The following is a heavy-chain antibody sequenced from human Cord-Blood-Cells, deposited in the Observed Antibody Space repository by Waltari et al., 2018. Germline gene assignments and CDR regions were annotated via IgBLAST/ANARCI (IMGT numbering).Heavy chain of an antibody. J-gene: IGHJ6*02. Sequence: QVQLVESGGGVVQPGRSLRLSCAASGFTFSSYAMHWVRQDPGKGLEWVAVISYDGSNKYYADSVKGRFTISRDNSKNTLYLQMNSLRAEDTAVYYCARSGYSYGYYYYYGMDVWGQGTTVTVSS. CDR1: GFTFSSYA. CDR2: ISYDGSNK. V-gene: IGHV3-30-3*01. D-gene: IGHD5-18*01. CDR3: ARSGYSYGYYYYYGMDV.